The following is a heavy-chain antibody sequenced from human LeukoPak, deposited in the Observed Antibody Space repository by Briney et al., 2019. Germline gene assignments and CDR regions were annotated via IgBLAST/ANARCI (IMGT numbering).Heavy chain of an antibody. CDR2: INPNSGGT. J-gene: IGHJ5*02. V-gene: IGHV1-2*02. CDR1: GYTFTGYY. Sequence: ASVKVSCKASGYTFTGYYMHWVRQAPGQGLEWMGWINPNSGGTNYAQKFQGRVTMTRDTSTSTVYMELSSLRSEDTAVYYCARGDLGFDPWGQGTLVTVSS. CDR3: ARGDLGFDP.